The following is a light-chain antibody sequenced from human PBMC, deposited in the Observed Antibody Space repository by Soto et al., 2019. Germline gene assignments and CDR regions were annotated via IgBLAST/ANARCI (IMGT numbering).Light chain of an antibody. Sequence: QSALTQPASVSGSPGQSITISCAGTGGDVGAYNYVSWYQQHPGKAPKLMIYEVFRRPSGISNRFSGSKSGNTASLTISTPQAEDEAEYYCSSYTTSSTVVFGGGTKGTVL. CDR2: EVF. V-gene: IGLV2-14*01. CDR1: GGDVGAYNY. J-gene: IGLJ3*02. CDR3: SSYTTSSTVV.